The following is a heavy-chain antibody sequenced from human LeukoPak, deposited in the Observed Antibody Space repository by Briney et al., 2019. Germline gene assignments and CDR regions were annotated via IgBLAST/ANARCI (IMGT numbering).Heavy chain of an antibody. Sequence: ASVKVSCKASGGTFSSYAISWVRQAPGKGLEWMGGFDPEDGETIYAQKFQGRVTMTEDTSTDTAYMELSSLRSEDTAVYYCATAGPYCSSTSCYNAFDIWGQGTMVTVSS. CDR2: FDPEDGET. CDR1: GGTFSSYA. CDR3: ATAGPYCSSTSCYNAFDI. J-gene: IGHJ3*02. D-gene: IGHD2-2*02. V-gene: IGHV1-24*01.